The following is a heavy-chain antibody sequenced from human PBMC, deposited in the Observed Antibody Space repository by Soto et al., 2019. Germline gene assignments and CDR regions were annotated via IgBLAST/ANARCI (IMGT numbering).Heavy chain of an antibody. CDR3: ARVHYGSGSYYNGY. V-gene: IGHV4-39*01. J-gene: IGHJ4*02. Sequence: SETVALTCTVSGGSITSSSYYWGWIRQPPGKGLEWIGSIYYSGSTYYNPSLKSRVTISVDTSKNQFSLKLSSVTAADTAVYYCARVHYGSGSYYNGYWGQGTLVTVSS. CDR2: IYYSGST. CDR1: GGSITSSSYY. D-gene: IGHD3-10*01.